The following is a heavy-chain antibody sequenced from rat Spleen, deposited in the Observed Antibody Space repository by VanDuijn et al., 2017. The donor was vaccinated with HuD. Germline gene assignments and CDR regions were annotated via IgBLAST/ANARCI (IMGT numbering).Heavy chain of an antibody. CDR3: TSVASSYGGYTSYNWFAY. V-gene: IGHV2-63*01. D-gene: IGHD1-11*01. J-gene: IGHJ3*01. CDR2: MRYNGDT. Sequence: QVQLKESGPGLVQPSQTLSLTCTVSGFSLTSYNVHWVRQPPGKGLEWMGRMRYNGDTSYNSALKSRLSISRDTSKNQVFLKMNSLQTDDTGTYYCTSVASSYGGYTSYNWFAYWGQGTLVTVSS. CDR1: GFSLTSYN.